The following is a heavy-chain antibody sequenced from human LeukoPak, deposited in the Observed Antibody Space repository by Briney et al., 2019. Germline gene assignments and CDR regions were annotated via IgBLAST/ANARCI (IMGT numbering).Heavy chain of an antibody. J-gene: IGHJ6*03. D-gene: IGHD3-10*01. CDR3: VRRYYYNMDV. CDR2: IYHAGGT. Sequence: SETLSLTCAVSGGSISSDNWWGWVRQTPGKGLEWIAEIYHAGGTNYNASLKSRVTISVDKTKNQFSLELSSVTAADTAVYYCVRRYYYNMDVWGIGATVTVSS. V-gene: IGHV4-4*02. CDR1: GGSISSDNW.